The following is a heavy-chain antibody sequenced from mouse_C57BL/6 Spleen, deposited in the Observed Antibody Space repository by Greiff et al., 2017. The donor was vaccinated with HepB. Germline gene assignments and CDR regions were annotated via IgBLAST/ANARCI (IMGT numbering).Heavy chain of an antibody. CDR2: IDPSDSET. CDR1: GYTFTSYW. J-gene: IGHJ4*01. D-gene: IGHD2-5*01. CDR3: TREEAYYSNYGAMDY. V-gene: IGHV1-52*01. Sequence: QVQLQQPGAELVRPGSSVKLSCKASGYTFTSYWMHWVKQRPIQGLEWIGNIDPSDSETHYNQKFKDKATLTVDKSSSTAYMQLSSLTSEDSAVYYCTREEAYYSNYGAMDYWGQGTSVTVSS.